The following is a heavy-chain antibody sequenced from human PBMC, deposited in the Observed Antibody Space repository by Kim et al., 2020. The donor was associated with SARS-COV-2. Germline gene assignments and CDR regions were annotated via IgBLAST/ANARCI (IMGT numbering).Heavy chain of an antibody. CDR3: ARDSDYGDYGYFDY. D-gene: IGHD4-17*01. V-gene: IGHV1-69*04. Sequence: AQKFQGRVTIAADKSTGTAYMELSSLRSEDTAVYYCARDSDYGDYGYFDYWGQGTLVTVSS. J-gene: IGHJ4*02.